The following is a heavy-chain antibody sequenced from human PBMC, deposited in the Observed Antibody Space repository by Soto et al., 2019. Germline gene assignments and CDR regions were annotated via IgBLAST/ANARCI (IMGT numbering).Heavy chain of an antibody. CDR3: ARALPTVTFDY. J-gene: IGHJ4*02. D-gene: IGHD4-17*01. V-gene: IGHV4-4*02. Sequence: SETLSLTCAVSGGSISSSNWWSWVRQPPGKGLEWIGEIYHSGSTNYNPSLKSRVTISVEKSKNQFSLKLSSVTAADTAVYYCARALPTVTFDYWGQGTLVTVSS. CDR1: GGSISSSNW. CDR2: IYHSGST.